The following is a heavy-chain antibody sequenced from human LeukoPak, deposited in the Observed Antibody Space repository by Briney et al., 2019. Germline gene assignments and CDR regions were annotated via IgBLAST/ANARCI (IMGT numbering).Heavy chain of an antibody. CDR1: GYTFTAYA. J-gene: IGHJ4*02. V-gene: IGHV1-18*01. CDR2: ISAHNGNT. CDR3: ARVGYDSSGSYRFPIDY. Sequence: ASVKVSCKASGYTFTAYAINWVRQAPGQGLEWMGWISAHNGNTNFAQELQGRVTMTADTSTSTAYMELRSLRSDDTAVYYCARVGYDSSGSYRFPIDYWGQGTLVTVSS. D-gene: IGHD3-22*01.